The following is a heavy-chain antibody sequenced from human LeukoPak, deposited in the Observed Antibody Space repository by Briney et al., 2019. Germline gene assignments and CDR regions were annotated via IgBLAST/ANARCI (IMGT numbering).Heavy chain of an antibody. J-gene: IGHJ3*02. CDR3: AGCMYYDFWSGYSGGAFDI. V-gene: IGHV1-2*02. Sequence: ASVKVSCKASGYTFTSYYMHWVRQAPGQGLEWMGWINPNSGGTNYAQKFQGRVTMTRDTSISTAYMELSRLRSDDTAVYYCAGCMYYDFWSGYSGGAFDIWGQGTMVTVSS. D-gene: IGHD3-3*01. CDR1: GYTFTSYY. CDR2: INPNSGGT.